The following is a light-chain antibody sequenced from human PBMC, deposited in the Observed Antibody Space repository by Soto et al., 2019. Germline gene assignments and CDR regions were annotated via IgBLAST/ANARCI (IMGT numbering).Light chain of an antibody. Sequence: QYVLTQPPSVSGAPGQRVTISCTGSSSNIGAGYDVHWYQQLPGTAPKLLIYGNSNRPSGVPDRFSGSKSGTSASLAITGLQAEDEADYYCQSYDSSLHAVFGGGTQLTVL. CDR1: SSNIGAGYD. V-gene: IGLV1-40*01. J-gene: IGLJ7*01. CDR3: QSYDSSLHAV. CDR2: GNS.